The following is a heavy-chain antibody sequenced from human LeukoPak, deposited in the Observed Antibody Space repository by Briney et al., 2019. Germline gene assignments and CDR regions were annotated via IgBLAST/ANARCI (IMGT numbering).Heavy chain of an antibody. J-gene: IGHJ6*03. D-gene: IGHD2-15*01. CDR1: GFTFSNAW. Sequence: GGSLRLSCAASGFTFSNAWMSWVRQAPGKGLEWVGLIRSKTDGGATDYAAPVKGRFTISRDDSKNTLYLQMNSLKTEDTAVYYCAKEAPLYCSGGSCGYYYYYYMDVWGKGTTVTVSS. CDR2: IRSKTDGGAT. V-gene: IGHV3-15*01. CDR3: AKEAPLYCSGGSCGYYYYYYMDV.